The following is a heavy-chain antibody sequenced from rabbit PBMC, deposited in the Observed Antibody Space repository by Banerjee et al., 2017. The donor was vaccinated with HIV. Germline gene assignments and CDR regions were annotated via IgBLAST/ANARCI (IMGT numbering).Heavy chain of an antibody. CDR1: GFSFSSGHW. Sequence: QAQLVASGGGLVKPEGSLTLTCTASGFSFSSGHWICWVRQAPGKGLEWIACINTDSWYASWAKGRFTISKTSTTVTLQMTSLTVADTATYFCARGYGNSNDYGYATLNLWGPGTRHRL. J-gene: IGHJ4*01. V-gene: IGHV1S45*01. CDR2: INTDS. D-gene: IGHD6-1*01. CDR3: ARGYGNSNDYGYATLNL.